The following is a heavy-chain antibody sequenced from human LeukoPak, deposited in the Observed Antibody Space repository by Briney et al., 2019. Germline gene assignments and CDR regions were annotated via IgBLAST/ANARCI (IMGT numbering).Heavy chain of an antibody. CDR3: ARERGADIVVVPAASPLDY. CDR2: INPNSGGT. D-gene: IGHD2-2*01. CDR1: GYTFTGYY. Sequence: GASVKVSCKASGYTFTGYYMHWVRQAPGQGLEWMGWINPNSGGTNYAQKFQGRVTMTRNTSISTAYMELSSLRSEDTAVYYCARERGADIVVVPAASPLDYWGQGTLVTVSS. V-gene: IGHV1-2*02. J-gene: IGHJ4*02.